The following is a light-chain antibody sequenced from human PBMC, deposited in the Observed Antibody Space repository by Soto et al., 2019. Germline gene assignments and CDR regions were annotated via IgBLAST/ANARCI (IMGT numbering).Light chain of an antibody. CDR1: QRVNSS. CDR3: HQYNNWPPF. Sequence: ETVMTQSQATLSVATGERVTLSCRASQRVNSSLAWYQQKPGPAPRLLIYGASTRATGIPARFSGSGSGTDFTLTISILQYEDFAVYYCHQYNNWPPFFCGGTKVEIK. CDR2: GAS. J-gene: IGKJ4*01. V-gene: IGKV3-15*01.